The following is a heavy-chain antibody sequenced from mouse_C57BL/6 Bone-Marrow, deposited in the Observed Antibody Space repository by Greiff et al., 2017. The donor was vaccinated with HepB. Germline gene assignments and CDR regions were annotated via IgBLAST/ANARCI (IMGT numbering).Heavy chain of an antibody. Sequence: EVKLVESGGDLVKPGGSLKLSCAASGFTFSSYGMSWVRQTPDKRLEWVATISSGGSYTYYPDSVKGRFTISRDNAKNTLYLQMSSLKSEDTAMYYCARQGVKRGYYAMDYWGQGTSVTGSS. V-gene: IGHV5-6*02. CDR3: ARQGVKRGYYAMDY. J-gene: IGHJ4*01. D-gene: IGHD2-2*01. CDR1: GFTFSSYG. CDR2: ISSGGSYT.